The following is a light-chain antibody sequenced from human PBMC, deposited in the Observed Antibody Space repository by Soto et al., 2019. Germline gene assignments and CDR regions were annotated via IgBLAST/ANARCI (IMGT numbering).Light chain of an antibody. CDR3: QTSGTGIHEGV. J-gene: IGLJ2*01. CDR1: SGRSSYA. CDR2: FNSDGSH. Sequence: QLVLTQSPSASASLGASVKLTCTLSSGRSSYAIAWHQQQPDKGPRYLMKFNSDGSHSKGDGIPDRFSGSSSGAERYLTISSLQSEDEADYYCQTSGTGIHEGVFGGGTQLTVL. V-gene: IGLV4-69*01.